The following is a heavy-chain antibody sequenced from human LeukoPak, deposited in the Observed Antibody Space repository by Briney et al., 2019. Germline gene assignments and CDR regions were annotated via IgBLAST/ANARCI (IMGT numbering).Heavy chain of an antibody. CDR3: AREHSTIFGDSLNFDY. CDR2: ISSSGSTI. D-gene: IGHD3-3*01. V-gene: IGHV3-11*01. J-gene: IGHJ4*02. CDR1: GFTFSDYY. Sequence: GGSLRLSCAASGFTFSDYYMSWIRQAPGKGLEGVSYISSSGSTIYYADSVKGRFTISRDNAKNSLYLQMNSLRAEDTAVYYCAREHSTIFGDSLNFDYWGQGTLVTVSS.